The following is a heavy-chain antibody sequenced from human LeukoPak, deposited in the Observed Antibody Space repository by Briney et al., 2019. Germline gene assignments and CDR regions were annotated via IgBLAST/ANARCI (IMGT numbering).Heavy chain of an antibody. CDR1: GGSISSYY. Sequence: SETLSLTWTVSGGSISSYYWSWIRQPPGKGLEWIGYIYYSGSTNYNPSLKSRVTISVDTSKNQFSLKLSSVTAADTAVYHCARLRYYYDSSGYRNWFDPWGQGTLVTVSS. CDR2: IYYSGST. J-gene: IGHJ5*02. D-gene: IGHD3-22*01. CDR3: ARLRYYYDSSGYRNWFDP. V-gene: IGHV4-59*08.